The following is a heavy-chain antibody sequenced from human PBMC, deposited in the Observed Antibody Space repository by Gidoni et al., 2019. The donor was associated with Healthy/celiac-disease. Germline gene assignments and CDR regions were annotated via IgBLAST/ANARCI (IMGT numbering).Heavy chain of an antibody. Sequence: EVQLVESGGGLVQPGGSLRLSCDASGFTFSSYGVSWVRQAPGKGLEWVANIKQDGSEKYYVDSVKGRFTISRDNAKNSLYLQMNSLRAEDTAVYYCARVGEGYGGNSPFDYWGQGTLVTVSS. CDR3: ARVGEGYGGNSPFDY. CDR1: GFTFSSYG. J-gene: IGHJ4*02. D-gene: IGHD4-17*01. CDR2: IKQDGSEK. V-gene: IGHV3-7*01.